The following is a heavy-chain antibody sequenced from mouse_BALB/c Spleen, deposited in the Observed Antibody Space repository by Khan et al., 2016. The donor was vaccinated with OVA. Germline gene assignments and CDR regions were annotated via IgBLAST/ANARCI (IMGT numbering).Heavy chain of an antibody. V-gene: IGHV5-6-5*01. CDR2: ISSGGTP. CDR3: TRETYRYDEDDVDY. CDR1: GFTFSSYV. Sequence: EVKLVESGGGLVKPGGSLKLSCAASGFTFSSYVMSWVRQTPEKRLAWVASISSGGTPYYPDSVKGRFTISRDNAMNILFLQMSSLRSEATAIDYGTRETYRYDEDDVDYRGKGTTLTVSS. D-gene: IGHD2-14*01. J-gene: IGHJ2*01.